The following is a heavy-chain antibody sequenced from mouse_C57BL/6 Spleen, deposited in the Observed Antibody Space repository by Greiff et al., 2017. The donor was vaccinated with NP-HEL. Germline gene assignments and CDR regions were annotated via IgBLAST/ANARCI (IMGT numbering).Heavy chain of an antibody. CDR3: ARLAYYDYPYAMDY. Sequence: QVQLQQPGAELVKPGASVKLSCKASGYTFTSYWMQWVKQRPGQGLEWIGEIDPSDSYTNYTQKFKGKATLTVDTSSSTAYMQLSSLTSEDSAVYDGARLAYYDYPYAMDYWGQGTSVTVSS. CDR2: IDPSDSYT. D-gene: IGHD2-4*01. J-gene: IGHJ4*01. CDR1: GYTFTSYW. V-gene: IGHV1-50*01.